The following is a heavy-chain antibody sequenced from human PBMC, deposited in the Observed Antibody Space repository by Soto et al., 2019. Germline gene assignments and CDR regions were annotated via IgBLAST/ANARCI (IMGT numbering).Heavy chain of an antibody. J-gene: IGHJ4*02. V-gene: IGHV1-69*02. CDR1: GGTFSSYT. CDR3: ARGGGLRGSGSYYKSTLDY. Sequence: QVQLVQSGAEVKKPGSSVKVSCKASGGTFSSYTISWVRQAPGQGLEWMGRIIPIHGIANYAQKFQGRVTITADKSTSTAYMELSSLRSEDTAVYYCARGGGLRGSGSYYKSTLDYWGQGTLVTVSS. D-gene: IGHD3-10*01. CDR2: IIPIHGIA.